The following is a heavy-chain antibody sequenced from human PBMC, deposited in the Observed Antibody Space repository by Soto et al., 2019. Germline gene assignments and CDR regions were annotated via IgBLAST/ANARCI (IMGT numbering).Heavy chain of an antibody. D-gene: IGHD3-22*01. CDR2: ISWDGGST. V-gene: IGHV3-43*01. Sequence: EVQLVESGGVVVQPGGSLRLSCAASGFTFDDYTMHWVRQAPGKGLEWVSLISWDGGSTYYADSVKGRFTISRDNSKNSLYLQMNSLRTEDTALYYCAKDMSPSDYYDSSGYCFDYWGQGTLVTVSS. J-gene: IGHJ4*02. CDR1: GFTFDDYT. CDR3: AKDMSPSDYYDSSGYCFDY.